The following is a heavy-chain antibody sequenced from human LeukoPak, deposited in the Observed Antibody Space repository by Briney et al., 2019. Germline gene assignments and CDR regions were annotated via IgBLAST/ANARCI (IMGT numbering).Heavy chain of an antibody. D-gene: IGHD4-17*01. CDR3: ARARGTYGDYPPDY. CDR1: GGSLSYYF. Sequence: PSETLSLTCTVSGGSLSYYFWSWIRQPPGKGLEWIGYIYYSGSTDSNPSLKSRVTISVDTSKNQFSLRLTSVTAAGTAVYYCARARGTYGDYPPDYWGQGTLVTVSS. J-gene: IGHJ4*02. CDR2: IYYSGST. V-gene: IGHV4-59*01.